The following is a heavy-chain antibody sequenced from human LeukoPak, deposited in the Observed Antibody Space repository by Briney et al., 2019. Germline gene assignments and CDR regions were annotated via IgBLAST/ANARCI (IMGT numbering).Heavy chain of an antibody. V-gene: IGHV3-74*01. CDR3: ARGYGGAQIDY. D-gene: IGHD5-12*01. Sequence: GGSLRLYCAASGFTFSSYWMHWVRQAPGKGLVWVSRIKSDGSTTTYADSVKGRFTISRDNAKNTLYLQMNSLRAEDTAVYYCARGYGGAQIDYWGQGTLVTVSS. CDR2: IKSDGSTT. J-gene: IGHJ4*02. CDR1: GFTFSSYW.